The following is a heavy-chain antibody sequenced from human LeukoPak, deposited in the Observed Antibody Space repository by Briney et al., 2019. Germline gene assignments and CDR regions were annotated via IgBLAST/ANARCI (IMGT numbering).Heavy chain of an antibody. CDR1: GGSISSSSYY. V-gene: IGHV4-39*01. CDR3: ASLVAGFDAFDI. Sequence: SETLSLTCTVSGGSISSSSYYWGWIRQPPGKGLEWIGSIYYSGSTYYNPSLKSRVTISVDTSKNQFSLKLSSVTDAATDVYYCASLVAGFDAFDIWGQGTMVTVSS. J-gene: IGHJ3*02. D-gene: IGHD6-19*01. CDR2: IYYSGST.